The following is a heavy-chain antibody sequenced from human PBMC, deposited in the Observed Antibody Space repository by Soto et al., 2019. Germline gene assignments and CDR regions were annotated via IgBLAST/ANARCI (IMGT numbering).Heavy chain of an antibody. CDR3: ARAGTNMVQFDY. Sequence: SETLSLTCSVSGGSINSYFWRWIRQSPGKGLEWIGHIYYSGSTSYSPSLKGRVSISVDTSKNQFSLEVHSVTAADTAVYYCARAGTNMVQFDYWGQGTLVTVSS. CDR1: GGSINSYF. CDR2: IYYSGST. V-gene: IGHV4-59*01. J-gene: IGHJ4*02. D-gene: IGHD3-10*01.